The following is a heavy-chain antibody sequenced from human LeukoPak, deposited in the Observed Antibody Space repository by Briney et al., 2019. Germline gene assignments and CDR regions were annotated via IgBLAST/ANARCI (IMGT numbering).Heavy chain of an antibody. J-gene: IGHJ3*02. V-gene: IGHV3-53*01. CDR3: AREAGDDAFDI. D-gene: IGHD7-27*01. CDR1: GFTFSSYG. Sequence: GGSLRLSCAASGFTFSSYGMTWVRQAPGKGLEWVSVIYSGGSTYYADSVKGRFTISRDNSKNTLYLQMNSLRAEDTAVYYCAREAGDDAFDIWGQGTMVTVSS. CDR2: IYSGGST.